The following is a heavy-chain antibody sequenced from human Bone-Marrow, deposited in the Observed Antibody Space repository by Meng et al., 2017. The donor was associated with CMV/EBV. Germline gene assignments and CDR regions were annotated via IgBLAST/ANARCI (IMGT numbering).Heavy chain of an antibody. CDR3: ARGGTVSKFYY. CDR2: IYYSGST. V-gene: IGHV4-39*07. J-gene: IGHJ4*02. CDR1: GDSISSSSYY. Sequence: SETLSLTCIVSGDSISSSSYYWGWIRQPPGKGLEWIGSIYYSGSTYYNPSLKRRGTISVDTSKNQCSLKLSSVTAADTAVYYCARGGTVSKFYYWGQGTLVTVSS. D-gene: IGHD4-11*01.